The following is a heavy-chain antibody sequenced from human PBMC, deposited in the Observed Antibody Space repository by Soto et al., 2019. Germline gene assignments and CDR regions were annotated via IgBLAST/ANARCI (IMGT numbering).Heavy chain of an antibody. V-gene: IGHV3-48*01. Sequence: EVQLVESGGGLVQPGGSLRLSCATSGFILSDCAMNWVRQALGKGLAWVSYISSSSSVIDYADSVKGRFTVSRDNARNSLYLQMHSLRAEYTAVYYCARDLSWGSNWYYYMDVWGKGTTVTVSS. J-gene: IGHJ6*03. D-gene: IGHD7-27*01. CDR1: GFILSDCA. CDR3: ARDLSWGSNWYYYMDV. CDR2: ISSSSSVI.